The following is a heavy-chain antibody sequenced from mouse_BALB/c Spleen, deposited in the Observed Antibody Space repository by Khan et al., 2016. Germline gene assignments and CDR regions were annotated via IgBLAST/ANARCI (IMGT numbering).Heavy chain of an antibody. CDR3: AGDVDGYFFFAY. D-gene: IGHD2-3*01. J-gene: IGHJ3*01. Sequence: VQLVESGPGLVKPSQSLFLACSITGFPITSGYYWIWIRQSPGKPLEWMGYITHSGETFYNQSLQSPIAITRETSKNQFFLQLNSVTTEDTAMYYCAGDVDGYFFFAYLGQGSLVTVSA. CDR1: GFPITSGYY. V-gene: IGHV12-3*02. CDR2: ITHSGET.